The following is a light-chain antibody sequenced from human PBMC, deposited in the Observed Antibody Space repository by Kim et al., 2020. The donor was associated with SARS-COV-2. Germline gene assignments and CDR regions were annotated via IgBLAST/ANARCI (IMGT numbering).Light chain of an antibody. J-gene: IGKJ5*01. CDR3: QQYDLLPIT. Sequence: DIQLTQSPPSLSASVGDRVTITRQASHDITRSLNWYHQKSGKAPKLLIYDAYDLETGVPSRFSGSRSGAIFTLTITNLQPEDVGSYYCQQYDLLPITFGRGTRLEIK. CDR2: DAY. V-gene: IGKV1-33*01. CDR1: HDITRS.